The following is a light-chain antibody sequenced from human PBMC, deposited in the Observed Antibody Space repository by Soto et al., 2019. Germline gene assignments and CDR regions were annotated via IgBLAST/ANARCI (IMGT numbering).Light chain of an antibody. CDR1: QDISSH. CDR2: SAS. Sequence: IQMTQSPSSLSAYVGDGVTITCRASQDISSHLAWYQQKPGRAPELLIYSASTLQSGVPSRFSGSGPGTDFTLTISSLQPEDFATYYCQQLSNYPRSFGGGTKVDIK. V-gene: IGKV1-9*01. J-gene: IGKJ4*01. CDR3: QQLSNYPRS.